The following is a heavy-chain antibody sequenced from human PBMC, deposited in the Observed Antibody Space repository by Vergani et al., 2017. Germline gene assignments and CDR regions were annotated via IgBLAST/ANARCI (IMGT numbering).Heavy chain of an antibody. CDR2: IIPILGIA. V-gene: IGHV1-69*08. D-gene: IGHD2-2*01. Sequence: QVQLVQSGAEVKKPGSSVKVSCKASGGTFSSYTISWVRQAPGQGLEWMGRIIPILGIANYAQKFQGRVTITADKSTSTAYMELSSLRSDDTAVYYCAREGYCSSTSCYGDLGVISYWGQGTLVTVSS. CDR3: AREGYCSSTSCYGDLGVISY. J-gene: IGHJ4*02. CDR1: GGTFSSYT.